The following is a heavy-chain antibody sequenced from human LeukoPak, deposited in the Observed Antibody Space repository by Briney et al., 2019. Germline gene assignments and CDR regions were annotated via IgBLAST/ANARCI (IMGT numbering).Heavy chain of an antibody. CDR3: ARDPYSSTWSYGMDV. Sequence: AGGSLRLSCAASGFTFSSYWMSWVRQAPVKGLEWVANIKQDGSGEVYVDSVRGRFTISRDNAKNSLFLQMNTLRPEDTAVYYCARDPYSSTWSYGMDVWGQGTTVTVSS. CDR2: IKQDGSGE. D-gene: IGHD6-6*01. V-gene: IGHV3-7*05. J-gene: IGHJ6*02. CDR1: GFTFSSYW.